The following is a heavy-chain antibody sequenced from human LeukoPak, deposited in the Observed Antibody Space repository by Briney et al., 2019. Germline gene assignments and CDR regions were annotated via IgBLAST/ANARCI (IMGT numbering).Heavy chain of an antibody. CDR1: GFTFSSHW. V-gene: IGHV3-74*01. CDR3: ARGPANSGYGVDY. D-gene: IGHD5-12*01. CDR2: INSDGSST. J-gene: IGHJ4*02. Sequence: GGSLRLSCAASGFTFSSHWMHWVRQAPGKGLVWVSRINSDGSSTSYADSVKGRFTISRDNAKNTLYLQMNSLRVEDTAVYYCARGPANSGYGVDYWGQGTLVTLSS.